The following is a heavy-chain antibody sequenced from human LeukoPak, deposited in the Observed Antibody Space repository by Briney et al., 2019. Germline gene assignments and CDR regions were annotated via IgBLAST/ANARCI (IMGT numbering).Heavy chain of an antibody. Sequence: ASVKVSCKASGYTFTDSYMHWVRQAPGQGLEWMGWISAYNGNTNYAQKLQGRVTMTTDTSTSTAYMELRSLRSDDTAVYYCARDSDYGDQASWFDPWGQGTLVTVSS. CDR3: ARDSDYGDQASWFDP. J-gene: IGHJ5*02. CDR2: ISAYNGNT. CDR1: GYTFTDSY. D-gene: IGHD4-17*01. V-gene: IGHV1-18*04.